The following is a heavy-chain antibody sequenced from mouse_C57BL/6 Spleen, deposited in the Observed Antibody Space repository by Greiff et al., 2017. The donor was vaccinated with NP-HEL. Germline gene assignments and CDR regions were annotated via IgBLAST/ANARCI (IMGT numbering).Heavy chain of an antibody. CDR3: ARDDYCGSSRFAY. D-gene: IGHD1-1*01. CDR1: GYTFTSYW. V-gene: IGHV1-50*01. J-gene: IGHJ3*01. CDR2: IDPSDGYT. Sequence: VQLQQPGAELVKPGASVKLSCKASGYTFTSYWMQWVKQRPGQGLEWIGEIDPSDGYTNYNQKFKGKATLTVDTSSSTAYMQLSSLTSEDSAVYYCARDDYCGSSRFAYWGQGTLVTVSA.